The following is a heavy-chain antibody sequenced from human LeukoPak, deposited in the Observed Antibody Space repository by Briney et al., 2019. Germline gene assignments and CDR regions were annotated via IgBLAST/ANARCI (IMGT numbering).Heavy chain of an antibody. CDR2: ISGSDGRT. CDR1: GFNFNNYD. J-gene: IGHJ5*02. D-gene: IGHD7-27*01. CDR3: AKTLLWGYNGFDP. Sequence: VGSLRLSCAASGFNFNNYDMSWVRQAPGKGLEWVSAISGSDGRTHYADSVKGRFTTSRDNSESTLFLQMDSLTAEDAAVYYCAKTLLWGYNGFDPWGQGTLVTVPS. V-gene: IGHV3-23*01.